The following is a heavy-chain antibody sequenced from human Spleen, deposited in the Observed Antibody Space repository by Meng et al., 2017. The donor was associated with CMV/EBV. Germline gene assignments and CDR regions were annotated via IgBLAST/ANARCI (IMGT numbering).Heavy chain of an antibody. V-gene: IGHV4-59*12. CDR3: AVDTAVIIANSQAFHI. Sequence: GSLRLSCSVSGGSISPYFWYWMRQPPGKGLEWIAYISNSGTTYYNPSLKSRITISVDTSKNQFSLKLTSVTAADTAVYYCAVDTAVIIANSQAFHIWGQGTMVTVSS. D-gene: IGHD5-18*01. CDR1: GGSISPYF. CDR2: ISNSGTT. J-gene: IGHJ3*02.